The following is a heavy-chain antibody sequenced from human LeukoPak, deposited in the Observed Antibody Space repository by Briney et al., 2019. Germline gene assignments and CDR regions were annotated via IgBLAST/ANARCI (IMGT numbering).Heavy chain of an antibody. J-gene: IGHJ4*02. Sequence: PETLSLTCAVSGASISKTNWWSWVRQPPGKGLEWIGEIYHSGKTNYNPSLKSRVTISVDKSKNQISLKLSSVTAADTAVYYCARDAYDSSGYSFDYWGQGTLVTVSS. CDR1: GASISKTNW. CDR3: ARDAYDSSGYSFDY. V-gene: IGHV4-4*03. D-gene: IGHD3-22*01. CDR2: IYHSGKT.